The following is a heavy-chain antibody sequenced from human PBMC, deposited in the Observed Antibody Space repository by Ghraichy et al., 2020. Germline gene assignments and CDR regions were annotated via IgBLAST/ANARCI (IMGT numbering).Heavy chain of an antibody. CDR3: ARDHKVAIVATPNCMDV. V-gene: IGHV3-7*03. CDR1: GFTFSSYW. CDR2: IKQDGSEK. Sequence: GGSLRLSCAASGFTFSSYWMSWVRQAPGKGLEWVANIKQDGSEKYYVDSVKGRFTISRDNAKNSLYLQMNSLRAEDTAVYYCARDHKVAIVATPNCMDVWGKGTTVTVSS. J-gene: IGHJ6*03. D-gene: IGHD5-12*01.